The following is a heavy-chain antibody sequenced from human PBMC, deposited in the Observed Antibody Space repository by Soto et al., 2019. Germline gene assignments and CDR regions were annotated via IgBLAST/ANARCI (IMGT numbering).Heavy chain of an antibody. V-gene: IGHV3-66*01. Sequence: EVQLVESGGGLVQPGGSLRLSCAASGFTVSSNYMSWVRQAPGKGLEWVSIIYGGGRTNYADSVKGRFTVSRDNYKNTLYLQMHSLRAEETAMYYCCGPSTVTINWFFDRWGRGTLVTVSS. CDR1: GFTVSSNY. D-gene: IGHD4-17*01. J-gene: IGHJ2*01. CDR2: IYGGGRT. CDR3: CGPSTVTINWFFDR.